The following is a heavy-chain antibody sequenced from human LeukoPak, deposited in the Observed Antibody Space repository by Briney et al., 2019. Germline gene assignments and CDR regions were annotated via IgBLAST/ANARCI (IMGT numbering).Heavy chain of an antibody. V-gene: IGHV5-51*01. Sequence: GESLKISCKGSGYSFSTYWIGWVRQMPGKGLEWMGIIYPGDSDTRYSPSFQGQFTISADKSISTAYLQWSNLKASDTAMYFCARDAIVGATQGYFDLWGRGTLVTVSS. CDR3: ARDAIVGATQGYFDL. J-gene: IGHJ2*01. D-gene: IGHD1-26*01. CDR2: IYPGDSDT. CDR1: GYSFSTYW.